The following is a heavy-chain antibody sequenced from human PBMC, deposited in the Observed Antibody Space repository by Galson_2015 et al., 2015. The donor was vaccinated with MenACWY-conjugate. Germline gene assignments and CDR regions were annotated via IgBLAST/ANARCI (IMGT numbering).Heavy chain of an antibody. J-gene: IGHJ5*02. CDR3: TSDSDVGYSPWYFDP. V-gene: IGHV3-15*01. CDR2: IKWRTDGGTT. CDR1: GLTFSNVW. Sequence: SLRLSCATSGLTFSNVWMSWVRQAPGKGLEWVARIKWRTDGGTTDYATPVKGRFTILRDDSTSTLFLQMNSLKIKDTAMYFCTSDSDVGYSPWYFDPWGQGTLVTVSS. D-gene: IGHD6-13*01.